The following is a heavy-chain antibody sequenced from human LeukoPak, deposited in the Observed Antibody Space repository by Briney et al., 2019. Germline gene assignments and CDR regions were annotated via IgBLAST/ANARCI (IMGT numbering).Heavy chain of an antibody. D-gene: IGHD6-6*01. CDR3: ARGRQYSSSSVRNRYYYYMDV. J-gene: IGHJ6*03. CDR2: INDYTGNT. V-gene: IGHV4-34*01. CDR1: GGSFTDYF. Sequence: PSETLSLTCDVFGGSFTDYFWTWVRQSPGKGLEWIGEINDYTGNTNYSPSLNSRVSISLEKSKNQFSLKLSSVTAADTAVYYCARGRQYSSSSVRNRYYYYMDVWGKGTTVTVSS.